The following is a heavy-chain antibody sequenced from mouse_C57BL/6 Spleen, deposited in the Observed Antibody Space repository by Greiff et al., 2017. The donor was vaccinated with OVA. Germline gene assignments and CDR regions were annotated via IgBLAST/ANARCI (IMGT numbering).Heavy chain of an antibody. CDR3: ARDVYYAMDY. Sequence: EVMLVESGGGLVQSGRSLRLSCATSGFTFSDFYMEWVRQAPGTGLEWIAARRNKANDYTTEYSASVKGRFIVSRDTSQSILYLQMNALRAEDTAIYYCARDVYYAMDYWGQGTSVTVSS. CDR2: RRNKANDYTT. J-gene: IGHJ4*01. CDR1: GFTFSDFY. V-gene: IGHV7-1*01.